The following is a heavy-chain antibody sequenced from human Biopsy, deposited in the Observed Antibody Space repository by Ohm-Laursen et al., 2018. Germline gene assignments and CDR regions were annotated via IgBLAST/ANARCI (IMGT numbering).Heavy chain of an antibody. CDR3: ARNTGWYGDLYYFDY. J-gene: IGHJ4*02. V-gene: IGHV1-69*01. Sequence: GSSVKVSCKASGGTFINYAISWVQQAPGQGLEWMGGIIPMFGTANYAQMFQGRVTISADESTSTSYMELSSLRSADTAVYFCARNTGWYGDLYYFDYWGQGTLVTVSS. D-gene: IGHD6-19*01. CDR2: IIPMFGTA. CDR1: GGTFINYA.